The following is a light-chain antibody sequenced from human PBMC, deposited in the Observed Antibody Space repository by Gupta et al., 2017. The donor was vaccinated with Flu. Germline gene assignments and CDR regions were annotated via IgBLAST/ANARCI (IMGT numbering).Light chain of an antibody. CDR1: NIGIKI. J-gene: IGLJ2*01. CDR2: NNT. V-gene: IGLV3-21*02. CDR3: QVWDSSTDHRV. Sequence: GQTARNTCEGNNIGIKIVHWYQQKPGQAPVLVVYNNTDRPSGIPERFSGSNSGNTATLTISRVEAGDEADYYCQVWDSSTDHRVFGGGTKLTVL.